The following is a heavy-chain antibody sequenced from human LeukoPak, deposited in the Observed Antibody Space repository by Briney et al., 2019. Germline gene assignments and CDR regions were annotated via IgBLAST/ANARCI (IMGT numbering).Heavy chain of an antibody. CDR3: ARGTMVRGVVFDY. V-gene: IGHV3-13*04. D-gene: IGHD3-10*01. J-gene: IGHJ4*02. Sequence: SGGSLRLSCAASGFTFSSYDMHGVRQVTGKGLEWVSVIGNAGDTYYPGSVKGRFTISRENAKNSLYLQMNSLRAGDTAVYYCARGTMVRGVVFDYWGQGTLVTVSS. CDR1: GFTFSSYD. CDR2: IGNAGDT.